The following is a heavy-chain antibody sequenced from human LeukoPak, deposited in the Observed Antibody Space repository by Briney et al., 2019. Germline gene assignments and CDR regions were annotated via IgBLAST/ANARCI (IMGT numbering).Heavy chain of an antibody. CDR3: VRDGYNWNYDY. J-gene: IGHJ4*02. CDR2: IRFDGSNK. Sequence: GGSLRLSCAASGFTFSTYGMHWVRQAPGKGLAWVAFIRFDGSNKYYADSVKGRFTLSRDNSKNTLYLQMDSLRAEDTAVYYCVRDGYNWNYDYWGQGTLVTVSS. D-gene: IGHD1-1*01. V-gene: IGHV3-30*02. CDR1: GFTFSTYG.